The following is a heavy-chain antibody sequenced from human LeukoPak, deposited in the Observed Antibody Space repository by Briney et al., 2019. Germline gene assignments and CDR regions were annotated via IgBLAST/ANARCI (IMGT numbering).Heavy chain of an antibody. CDR1: GGSFSGYY. D-gene: IGHD6-13*01. V-gene: IGHV4-34*01. J-gene: IGHJ5*02. CDR3: ARRQYSSSWYVGRGSWVAP. Sequence: SETLSLTCAVYGGSFSGYYWSWIRQPPGKGLEWIGEINHSGSTNYNPSLKSRVTTSVDTSKNQFSLKLSSGTAADTAVYYCARRQYSSSWYVGRGSWVAPWGQGTLVTVSS. CDR2: INHSGST.